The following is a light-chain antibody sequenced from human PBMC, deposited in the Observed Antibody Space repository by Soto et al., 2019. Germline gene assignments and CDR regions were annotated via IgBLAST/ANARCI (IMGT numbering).Light chain of an antibody. J-gene: IGKJ5*01. V-gene: IGKV3-11*01. Sequence: EIVLTQSPATLSLSPGERATVSCRASQSVSNNLGWYQQKAGQAPRLLIYDASNRPTGIPARFSGSASGTDFSLTISSLAPEDFAVYYCQHGGTFGQGTRLEIK. CDR2: DAS. CDR1: QSVSNN. CDR3: QHGGT.